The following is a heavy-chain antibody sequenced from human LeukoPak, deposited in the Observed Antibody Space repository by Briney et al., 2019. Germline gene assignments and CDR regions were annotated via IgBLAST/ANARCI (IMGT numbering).Heavy chain of an antibody. Sequence: SVKVSCKASGGTFSSYAISWVRQAPGQGLEWMGRIIPILGIANYAQKFQGRVTITADKSTSTAYMELSSLRSEDTAVYYCARDRSRYSSDVDIVPVDYWGQGTLVTVSS. CDR2: IIPILGIA. J-gene: IGHJ4*02. CDR3: ARDRSRYSSDVDIVPVDY. D-gene: IGHD5-12*01. V-gene: IGHV1-69*04. CDR1: GGTFSSYA.